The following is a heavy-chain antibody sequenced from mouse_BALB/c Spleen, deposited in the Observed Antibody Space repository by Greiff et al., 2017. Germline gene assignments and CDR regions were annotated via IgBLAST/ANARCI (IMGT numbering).Heavy chain of an antibody. V-gene: IGHV5-6-4*01. CDR2: ISSCGSYT. D-gene: IGHD2-3*01. CDR1: GFTFSSYT. J-gene: IGHJ4*01. CDR3: TRDRDGRAMDY. Sequence: EVMLVESGGGLVKPGGSLKLSCAASGFTFSSYTMSWVRQTPEKRLEWVATISSCGSYTYYPDSVKGRFTISRDNAKNTLYLQMSSLKSEDTAMYYCTRDRDGRAMDYWGQGTSVTVSS.